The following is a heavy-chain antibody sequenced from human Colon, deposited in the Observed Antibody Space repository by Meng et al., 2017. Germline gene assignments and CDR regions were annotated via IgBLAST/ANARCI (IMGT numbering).Heavy chain of an antibody. D-gene: IGHD1-26*01. V-gene: IGHV4-59*05. CDR3: VRSRAWVRTGFDP. Sequence: QVQLEESGPGLVKPSETLSLTCTVSGGSFFTYYWSWIRQPPGKGLEWIGSIGHSGFTYYTPSLESRVTVSVDTSRSQFSLELTSVTAADTAVYYCVRSRAWVRTGFDPWGQGTLVTVSS. CDR1: GGSFFTYY. CDR2: IGHSGFT. J-gene: IGHJ5*02.